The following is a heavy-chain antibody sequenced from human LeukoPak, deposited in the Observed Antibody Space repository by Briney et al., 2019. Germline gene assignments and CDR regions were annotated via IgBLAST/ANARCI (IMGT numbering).Heavy chain of an antibody. CDR1: GYTFTSYD. CDR3: ARVHNLYSYGKNLFDY. Sequence: ASVKVSCKASGYTFTSYDINWVRQATGQGLEWMGWMNPNSGNTGYAQKFQGRVTMTRNTSISTAYMELSSLRSEDTAVYYCARVHNLYSYGKNLFDYWGQGTLVTVSS. D-gene: IGHD5-18*01. CDR2: MNPNSGNT. J-gene: IGHJ4*02. V-gene: IGHV1-8*01.